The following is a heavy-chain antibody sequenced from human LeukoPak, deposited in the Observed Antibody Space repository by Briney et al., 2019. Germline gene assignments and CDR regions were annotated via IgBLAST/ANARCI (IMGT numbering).Heavy chain of an antibody. CDR3: ARDSQPLKWEHDY. Sequence: GGSLRLSCAASGFTVSSNYMSWVRQAPGKGLEWVSVIYSGGSTYYADSVKGRFTISRDNSKNTLYLQMNSLRAEDTAVYYCARDSQPLKWEHDYWGQGTLVTVSS. J-gene: IGHJ4*02. CDR1: GFTVSSNY. D-gene: IGHD1-26*01. V-gene: IGHV3-53*01. CDR2: IYSGGST.